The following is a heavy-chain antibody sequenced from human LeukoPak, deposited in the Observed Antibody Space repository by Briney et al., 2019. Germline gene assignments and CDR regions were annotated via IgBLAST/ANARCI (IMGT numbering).Heavy chain of an antibody. CDR3: ARGRDYGGNSGRPNYYYYYMDV. D-gene: IGHD4-23*01. Sequence: ASVKVSCKASGYTFTGYYMHWVRQAPGQGLEWMGWINPNSGGTNYAQKFQGRVTMTRDTSISTAYMELSRLRSDDTAVYYCARGRDYGGNSGRPNYYYYYMDVWGKGTTVTVSS. CDR1: GYTFTGYY. CDR2: INPNSGGT. J-gene: IGHJ6*03. V-gene: IGHV1-2*02.